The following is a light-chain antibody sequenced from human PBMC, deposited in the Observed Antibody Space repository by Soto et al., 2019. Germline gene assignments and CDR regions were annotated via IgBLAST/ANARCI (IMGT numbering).Light chain of an antibody. J-gene: IGKJ5*01. CDR3: QQRHMWPIT. CDR2: DAS. CDR1: QSVTSNY. Sequence: EIVLTQSPGTLSLSPGERATLSWRASQSVTSNYLAWYQQKPGQAPRLXIYDASNRATGIPARFSGSGSGTDVTITISSLEPEDSEVYYCQQRHMWPITFGQGTRLEIK. V-gene: IGKV3D-20*02.